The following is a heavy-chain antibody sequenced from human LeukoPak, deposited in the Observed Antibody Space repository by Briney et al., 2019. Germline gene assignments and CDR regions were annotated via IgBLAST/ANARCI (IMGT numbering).Heavy chain of an antibody. CDR3: ARSTRGRMVRGVIDY. D-gene: IGHD3-10*01. CDR1: GGSFSGYY. Sequence: PSETLSLTCAVYGGSFSGYYWSWIRQPPGKGLERIGEINHSGSTNYNPSLKSRVTISVDTSKNQFSLKLSSVTAADTAVYYCARSTRGRMVRGVIDYWGQGTLVTVSS. CDR2: INHSGST. J-gene: IGHJ4*02. V-gene: IGHV4-34*01.